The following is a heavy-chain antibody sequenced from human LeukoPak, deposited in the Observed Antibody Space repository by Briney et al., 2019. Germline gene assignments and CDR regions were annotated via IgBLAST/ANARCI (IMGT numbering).Heavy chain of an antibody. CDR2: IYYSGST. J-gene: IGHJ4*02. CDR1: GGSISSYF. Sequence: SETLSLTCTVSGGSISSYFWSWIRQPPGKGLEWIGYIYYSGSTNYNYNPSLKSRVTLSVDTSKNHFSLKVSSVTAADTAVYYCARSYNYGSGSYSGLGYWGQGTLVTVSS. D-gene: IGHD3-10*01. CDR3: ARSYNYGSGSYSGLGY. V-gene: IGHV4-59*01.